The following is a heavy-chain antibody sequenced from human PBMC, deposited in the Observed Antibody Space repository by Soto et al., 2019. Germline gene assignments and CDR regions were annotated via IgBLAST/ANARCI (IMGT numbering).Heavy chain of an antibody. Sequence: GESLKISGKPSGYSFTSYWIGWVRQMPGKGLEWMGIIYPHNSDTRYSPSFQGQVTISADKSISTAYLQWSSLKASDTAMYYCARLPSDGDYGDYYYYVMDVWGQGTTVTVSS. D-gene: IGHD4-17*01. CDR2: IYPHNSDT. CDR3: ARLPSDGDYGDYYYYVMDV. CDR1: GYSFTSYW. J-gene: IGHJ6*02. V-gene: IGHV5-51*01.